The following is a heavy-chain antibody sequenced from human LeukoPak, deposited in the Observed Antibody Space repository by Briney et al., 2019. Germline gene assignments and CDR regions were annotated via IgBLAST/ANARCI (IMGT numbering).Heavy chain of an antibody. Sequence: PSETLSLTCTVSGGSISTYYWSWIRQPSGKGLEWIAYIFYSGSTNYNPSLKSRVTISVDTSDNQFSLKLSSVTAADAAVYYCARHSASWYYFEYWGQGTLVTVSS. CDR3: ARHSASWYYFEY. CDR2: IFYSGST. J-gene: IGHJ4*02. V-gene: IGHV4-59*08. D-gene: IGHD6-13*01. CDR1: GGSISTYY.